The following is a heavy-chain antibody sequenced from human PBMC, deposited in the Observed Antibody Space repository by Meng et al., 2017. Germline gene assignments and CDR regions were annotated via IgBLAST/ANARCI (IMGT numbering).Heavy chain of an antibody. J-gene: IGHJ4*02. D-gene: IGHD1-26*01. V-gene: IGHV6-1*01. CDR3: ARGSYSFDS. CDR2: AYYRSKWYH. CDR1: GDSVSSKSAA. Sequence: KLQQSGPGLVKPSQPLSLTCAIPGDSVSSKSAAWNWIRQSPSRGLEWLGRAYYRSKWYHDYAESVKSRISIDPDTSKNQFSLQLRSVTPEDSAAYYCARGSYSFDSWGQRTLVTVSS.